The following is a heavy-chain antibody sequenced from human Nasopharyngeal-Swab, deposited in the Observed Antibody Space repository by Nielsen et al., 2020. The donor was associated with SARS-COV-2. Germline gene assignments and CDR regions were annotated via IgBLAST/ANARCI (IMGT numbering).Heavy chain of an antibody. D-gene: IGHD6-19*01. CDR2: IKSKTDGGTT. Sequence: GGSLRLSCAASGFTFSNAWTSWVRQAPGKGLEWVGRIKSKTDGGTTDYAAPVKGRFTISRDDSKNTLYLQMNSLKTEDTAVYYCTTDSKRLRQWLVLDYYYMDVWGKGSTVTVSS. CDR1: GFTFSNAW. J-gene: IGHJ6*03. CDR3: TTDSKRLRQWLVLDYYYMDV. V-gene: IGHV3-15*01.